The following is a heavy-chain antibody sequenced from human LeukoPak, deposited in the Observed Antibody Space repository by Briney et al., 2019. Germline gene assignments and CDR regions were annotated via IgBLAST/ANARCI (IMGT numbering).Heavy chain of an antibody. J-gene: IGHJ4*02. CDR1: GFIFSHYG. CDR2: ITSRSTT. Sequence: GGSLRLSCAASGFIFSHYGMNWVRQAPGKGLEWVSGITSRSTTYYADSVKGRLTISRDNAKNALYQQMNSLRAEDTAVYYCARDGRGGYYSEIDYWGQGTLVTVSS. CDR3: ARDGRGGYYSEIDY. D-gene: IGHD3-22*01. V-gene: IGHV3-69-1*01.